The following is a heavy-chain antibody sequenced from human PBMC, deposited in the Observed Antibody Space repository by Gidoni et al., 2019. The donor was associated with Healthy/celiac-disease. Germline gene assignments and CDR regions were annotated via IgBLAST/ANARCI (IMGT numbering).Heavy chain of an antibody. CDR3: AKDRDCSGGSCYGPDAFDI. J-gene: IGHJ3*02. V-gene: IGHV3-23*01. CDR1: VFTFSSYA. Sequence: EVQLLESGGGLVQPGGSLRLSCAASVFTFSSYAMRWVRQAPGTGLEWVSAISGSGGSTYYADSVKGRFTISRDNAKNTLYLQMNSLRAEDTAVYYCAKDRDCSGGSCYGPDAFDIWGQGTMVTVSS. CDR2: ISGSGGST. D-gene: IGHD2-15*01.